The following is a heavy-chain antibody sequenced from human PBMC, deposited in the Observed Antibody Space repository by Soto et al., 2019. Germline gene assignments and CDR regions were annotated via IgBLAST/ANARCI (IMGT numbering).Heavy chain of an antibody. D-gene: IGHD5-18*01. V-gene: IGHV3-33*01. J-gene: IGHJ4*02. CDR2: IWYDGSNK. Sequence: GGSLRLSCAASGFTFSSYGMHWVRQAPGKGLEWVAVIWYDGSNKYYADSVKGRFTISRDNSKNTLYLQMNSLRAEDTAVYYCARDNVIVFTAMGGGYFDYWGQGTLVTVSS. CDR3: ARDNVIVFTAMGGGYFDY. CDR1: GFTFSSYG.